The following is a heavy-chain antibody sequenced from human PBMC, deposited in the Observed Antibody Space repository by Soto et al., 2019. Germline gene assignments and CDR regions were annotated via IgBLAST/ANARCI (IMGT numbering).Heavy chain of an antibody. J-gene: IGHJ4*02. CDR2: SSNSGTFA. CDR1: GFTFSDYY. V-gene: IGHV3-11*06. CDR3: ARSGDNFNVLDY. D-gene: IGHD1-1*01. Sequence: GGSLRLSCAASGFTFSDYYMSLVRQAPGRGLEWISYSSNSGTFARYATSVKGRFSISRDNANNPLYLEMISLRVEDTAVYYCARSGDNFNVLDYWGQGTPVTVSS.